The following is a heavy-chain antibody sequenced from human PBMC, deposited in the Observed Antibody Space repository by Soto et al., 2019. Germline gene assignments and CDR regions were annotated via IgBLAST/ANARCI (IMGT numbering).Heavy chain of an antibody. CDR2: IYYSGST. CDR3: ARAVTTVPSGRNWFDP. V-gene: IGHV4-31*03. CDR1: GGSISSGGYY. J-gene: IGHJ5*02. D-gene: IGHD4-17*01. Sequence: PSETLSLTCTVSGGSISSGGYYWSWICQHPGKGLEWIGYIYYSGSTYYNPSLKSRVTISVDTSKNQFSLKLSSVTAADTAVYYCARAVTTVPSGRNWFDPWGQGTLVTVSS.